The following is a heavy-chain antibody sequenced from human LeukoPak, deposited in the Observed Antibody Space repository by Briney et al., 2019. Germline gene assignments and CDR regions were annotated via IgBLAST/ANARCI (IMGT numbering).Heavy chain of an antibody. Sequence: SETLSLTCTVSGGSISSYYWSWIRQPPGKGLEWIGYIYYSGSTNYIPSLKSRVTISVDTSKNQFSLKLSSVTAADTAVYYCARAGYGDYYYYYYYMDVWGKGTTVTVSS. CDR2: IYYSGST. CDR1: GGSISSYY. J-gene: IGHJ6*03. CDR3: ARAGYGDYYYYYYYMDV. V-gene: IGHV4-59*01. D-gene: IGHD4-17*01.